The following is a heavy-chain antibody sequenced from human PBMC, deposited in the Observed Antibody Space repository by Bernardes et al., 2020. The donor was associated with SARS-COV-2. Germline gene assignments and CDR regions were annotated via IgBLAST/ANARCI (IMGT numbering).Heavy chain of an antibody. Sequence: GSLRLPCAAAGFTFSSYGIHWVRPAPGKGLEWVAVISYYGSNKYYADSVKGRFTISRDNSKNTLYLQMNSLRAEDTAVYYCAKVMDIVVVPAAMMAAYYYGMDVWGQGTTVTVSS. CDR3: AKVMDIVVVPAAMMAAYYYGMDV. J-gene: IGHJ6*02. CDR1: GFTFSSYG. CDR2: ISYYGSNK. D-gene: IGHD2-2*03. V-gene: IGHV3-30*18.